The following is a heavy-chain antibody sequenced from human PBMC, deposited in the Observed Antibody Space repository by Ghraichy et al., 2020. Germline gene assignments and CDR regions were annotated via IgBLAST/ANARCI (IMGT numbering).Heavy chain of an antibody. Sequence: GESLRLSCVASGFTFSKYGMHWVRQAPGKGLEWVALLWDDGSNEKYADSLKGRFTIARDNSKNTLYLQMDSLRADDTAVYYCARGITRGGYLVDYWGQGTLVTVSS. V-gene: IGHV3-33*01. CDR3: ARGITRGGYLVDY. CDR2: LWDDGSNE. D-gene: IGHD5-24*01. CDR1: GFTFSKYG. J-gene: IGHJ4*02.